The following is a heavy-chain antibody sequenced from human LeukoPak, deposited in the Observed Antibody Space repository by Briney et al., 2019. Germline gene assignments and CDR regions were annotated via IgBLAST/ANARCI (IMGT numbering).Heavy chain of an antibody. CDR2: INHSGST. Sequence: PSETLSLTCTVSGGSISSYYWSWIRQPPGKGLEWIGEINHSGSTNYNPSLKSRVTISVDTSKNQFSLKLSSVTAADTAVYYCARGGCSSTSCYLFDYWGQGTLVTVSS. V-gene: IGHV4-34*01. CDR3: ARGGCSSTSCYLFDY. D-gene: IGHD2-2*01. J-gene: IGHJ4*02. CDR1: GGSISSYY.